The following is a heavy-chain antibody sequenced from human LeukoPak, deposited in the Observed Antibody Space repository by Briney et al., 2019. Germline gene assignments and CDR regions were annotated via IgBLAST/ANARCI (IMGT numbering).Heavy chain of an antibody. Sequence: SHSLSLTCTVAGRSISGSYWSSIRHPPGKGLEWIGYIYYSGSTNYNPSLKSRVTISVDTSKNQFSLKLRSVTAADTAVYYCARGRESSGWYYFDDWGQGTLVTVSS. V-gene: IGHV4-59*08. J-gene: IGHJ4*02. CDR1: GRSISGSY. CDR2: IYYSGST. D-gene: IGHD6-19*01. CDR3: ARGRESSGWYYFDD.